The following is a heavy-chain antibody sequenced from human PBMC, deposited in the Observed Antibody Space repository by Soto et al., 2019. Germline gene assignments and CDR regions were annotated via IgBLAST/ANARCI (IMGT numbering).Heavy chain of an antibody. V-gene: IGHV4-34*01. CDR1: GGSFSGYY. CDR2: INHSGST. Sequence: SETLSLTCAVYGGSFSGYYWSWIRQPPGKGLEWIGEINHSGSTNYNPSLKSRVAISLDTSKNQFSLKLSSVTAADTAVYYCASRGGTTYNWFDPWGQGTLVTVS. CDR3: ASRGGTTYNWFDP. D-gene: IGHD1-26*01. J-gene: IGHJ5*02.